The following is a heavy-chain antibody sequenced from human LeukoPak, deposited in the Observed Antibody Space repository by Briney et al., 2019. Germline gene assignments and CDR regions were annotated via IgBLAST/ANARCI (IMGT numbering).Heavy chain of an antibody. Sequence: SETLSLTCTVSGGSISSSSYYWGWIRQPPGKGLEWIGSIYYSGSTYYNPSLKSRVTISVDTSKNQFSLKLSSVTAADTAVYYCARKDSGNYVYAFDIWGQGTMVTVSS. CDR1: GGSISSSSYY. J-gene: IGHJ3*02. D-gene: IGHD1-26*01. V-gene: IGHV4-39*07. CDR2: IYYSGST. CDR3: ARKDSGNYVYAFDI.